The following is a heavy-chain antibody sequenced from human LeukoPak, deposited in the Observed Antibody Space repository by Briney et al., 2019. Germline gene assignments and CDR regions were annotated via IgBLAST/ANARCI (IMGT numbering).Heavy chain of an antibody. D-gene: IGHD3-3*01. V-gene: IGHV4-38-2*02. CDR2: IYHSGST. Sequence: SETLSLTCAVSGYSISSGYYWGWIRQPPGKGLEWIGSIYHSGSTYYNPSLKSRVTISVDTSKNQFSLKLSSVTAADTAVYYCARDLARGRSGLDYWGQGTLVTVSS. CDR3: ARDLARGRSGLDY. J-gene: IGHJ4*02. CDR1: GYSISSGYY.